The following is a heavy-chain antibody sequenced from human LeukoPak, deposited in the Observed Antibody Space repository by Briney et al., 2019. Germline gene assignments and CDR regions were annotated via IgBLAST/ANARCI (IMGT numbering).Heavy chain of an antibody. D-gene: IGHD4-17*01. Sequence: ASVKVSCKASGHTFTGYYMHWVRQAPGQGLEWMGWINPNSGGTNYAQKFQGRVTMTRDTSISTAYMELSRLRSDDTAVYYCARDREGPTDYYYMDVWGKGTTVTVSS. J-gene: IGHJ6*03. CDR2: INPNSGGT. V-gene: IGHV1-2*02. CDR3: ARDREGPTDYYYMDV. CDR1: GHTFTGYY.